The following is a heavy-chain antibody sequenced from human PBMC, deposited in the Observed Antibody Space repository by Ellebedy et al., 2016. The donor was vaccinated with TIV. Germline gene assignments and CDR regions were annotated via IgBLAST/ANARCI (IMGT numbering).Heavy chain of an antibody. CDR1: GGTFSSYA. CDR3: ARVNWNYGDAFDI. V-gene: IGHV1-69*05. J-gene: IGHJ3*02. D-gene: IGHD1-7*01. CDR2: IIPIFGTA. Sequence: ASVKVSCKASGGTFSSYAISWVRQAPGQGLEWMGGIIPIFGTANYAQKFQSRVTMTRDTSTSTVYMELSSLRSEDTAVYYCARVNWNYGDAFDIWGQGTMVTVSS.